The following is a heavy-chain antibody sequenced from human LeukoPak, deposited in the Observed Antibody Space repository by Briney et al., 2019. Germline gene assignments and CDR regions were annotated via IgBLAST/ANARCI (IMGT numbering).Heavy chain of an antibody. CDR3: VQRGSSSGYYRIY. D-gene: IGHD3-22*01. J-gene: IGHJ4*02. V-gene: IGHV3-23*01. CDR1: GFTFSRYA. Sequence: PGGSLRLSCGASGFTFSRYAMSWVRQAPGKGLQWVSQIDGSGGAIYYADSVRGRFTISRDNSKNTLFLEMNSLRAEDTAVYYCVQRGSSSGYYRIYWGQGTLATVSS. CDR2: IDGSGGAI.